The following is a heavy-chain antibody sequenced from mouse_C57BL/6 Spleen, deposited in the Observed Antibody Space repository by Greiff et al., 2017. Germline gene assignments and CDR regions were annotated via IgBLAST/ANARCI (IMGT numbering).Heavy chain of an antibody. Sequence: QVQLQQSGAELVKPGASVKISCKASGYAFSSYWMNWVKQRPGKGLEWIGQIYPGDGDTNYNGKFKGKATLTADKSSSTAYMQLSSLTSEDSAVYFCARGPLTGTGGPWFAYWGQGTLVTVSA. CDR3: ARGPLTGTGGPWFAY. J-gene: IGHJ3*01. V-gene: IGHV1-80*01. CDR2: IYPGDGDT. D-gene: IGHD4-1*01. CDR1: GYAFSSYW.